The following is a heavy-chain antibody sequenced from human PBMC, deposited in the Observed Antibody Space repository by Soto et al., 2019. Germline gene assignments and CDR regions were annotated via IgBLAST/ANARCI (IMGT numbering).Heavy chain of an antibody. CDR2: IYYSGST. CDR3: ARDPFGYCSGGSCYSDY. CDR1: GGSISSGGYY. Sequence: QVQLQESGPGLVKPSQTLSLTCTVSGGSISSGGYYWSWIRPHPGKGLEWIGYIYYSGSTYYNPSLKSVFTISVDPSKNQFSLKLSSVTAADTAVYYCARDPFGYCSGGSCYSDYWGQGTLVTVSS. D-gene: IGHD2-15*01. J-gene: IGHJ4*02. V-gene: IGHV4-31*01.